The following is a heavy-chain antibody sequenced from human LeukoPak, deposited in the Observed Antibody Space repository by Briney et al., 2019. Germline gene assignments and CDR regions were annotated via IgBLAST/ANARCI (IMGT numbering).Heavy chain of an antibody. V-gene: IGHV3-53*04. CDR1: WVSRSSNY. Sequence: PGGALRLSSAPPWVSRSSNYMRWVRPARGGGVGWGSLIYAGGSTYYADAVKGRFTISRHNSKNTLHPQMNSLRVEDTAVYYCATAGSSELLWDYAMDVWGQGNTVTVSS. CDR3: ATAGSSELLWDYAMDV. CDR2: IYAGGST. D-gene: IGHD3-10*01. J-gene: IGHJ6*02.